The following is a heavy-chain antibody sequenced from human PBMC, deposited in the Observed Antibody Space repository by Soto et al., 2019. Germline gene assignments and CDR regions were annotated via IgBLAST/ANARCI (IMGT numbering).Heavy chain of an antibody. V-gene: IGHV4-4*02. CDR3: VRSVPAATWAYNGLDV. CDR1: GGSVESSSC. CDR2: IYHSGTF. J-gene: IGHJ6*02. D-gene: IGHD2-15*01. Sequence: QVRLKESGPGLVEPSGTLSLTCAVSGGSVESSSCWSWVRQAPGKGLEWIGEIYHSGTFNYNPSLASRVSVSVDKSTNQFSLNLNSVTAADTAVYYCVRSVPAATWAYNGLDVWGQGTTVTVSS.